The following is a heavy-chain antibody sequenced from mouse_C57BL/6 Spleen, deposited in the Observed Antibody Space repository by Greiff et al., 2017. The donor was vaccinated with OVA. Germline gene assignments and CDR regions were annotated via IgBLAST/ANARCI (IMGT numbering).Heavy chain of an antibody. CDR2: IDPSDSYT. J-gene: IGHJ1*03. CDR3: ARRIYYGTPG. Sequence: QVQLQQPGAELVKPGASVKLSCKASGYTFTSYWMQWVKQRPGQGLEWIGEIDPSDSYTNYNQKFKGKATLTVDTSSSTAYMQLSSLTSEDSAVYYCARRIYYGTPGWGTGTTVTVAS. CDR1: GYTFTSYW. V-gene: IGHV1-50*01. D-gene: IGHD2-1*01.